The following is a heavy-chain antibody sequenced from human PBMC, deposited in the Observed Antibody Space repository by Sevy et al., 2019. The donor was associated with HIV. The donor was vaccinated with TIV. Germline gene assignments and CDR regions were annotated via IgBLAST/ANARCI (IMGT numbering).Heavy chain of an antibody. CDR2: ISGSGVSS. CDR3: AKDLXYDNXXXXY. J-gene: IGHJ4*02. Sequence: GGSLRLSXVASEFRXXXYXMNWVRQAPGKGLEWVSGISGSGVSSYYADSLKGRFTISRDNSKNTLYLQMKGLRAEDTAMYYCAKDLXYDNXXXXYWGQGILVTVSS. CDR1: EFRXXXYX. V-gene: IGHV3-23*01. D-gene: IGHD3-22*01.